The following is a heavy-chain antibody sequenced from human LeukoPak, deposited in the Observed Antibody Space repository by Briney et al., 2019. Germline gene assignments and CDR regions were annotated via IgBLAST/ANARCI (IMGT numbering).Heavy chain of an antibody. CDR3: ARRNYASGIDAFDI. V-gene: IGHV4-38-2*02. CDR1: GYSISSGYY. J-gene: IGHJ3*02. CDR2: IYHSGST. Sequence: PSETLSLTCTVSGYSISSGYYWGWIRQPPGEGLEWIGSIYHSGSTYYNPSLKSRVTISVDTSKNQFSLKLSSVTAADTAVYFCARRNYASGIDAFDIWGQGTLVTVSS. D-gene: IGHD3-10*01.